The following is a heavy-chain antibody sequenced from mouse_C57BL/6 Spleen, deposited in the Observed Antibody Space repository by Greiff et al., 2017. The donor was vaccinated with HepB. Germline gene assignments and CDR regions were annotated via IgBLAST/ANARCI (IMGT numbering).Heavy chain of an antibody. J-gene: IGHJ3*01. CDR3: TTYEGSAY. CDR2: IDPENGDT. V-gene: IGHV14-4*01. CDR1: GFNIKDDY. Sequence: DVKLQESGAELVRPGASVKLSCTASGFNIKDDYMHWVKQRPEQGLEWIGWIDPENGDTEYASKFQGKATITADTSSNTAYLQLSSLTSEDTAVYYCTTYEGSAYWGQGTLVTVSA. D-gene: IGHD2-3*01.